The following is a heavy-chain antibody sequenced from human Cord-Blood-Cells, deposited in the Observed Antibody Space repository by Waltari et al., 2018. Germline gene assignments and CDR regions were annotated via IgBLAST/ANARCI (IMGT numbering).Heavy chain of an antibody. J-gene: IGHJ3*02. CDR3: ATLGGLGAFDI. CDR1: GYTFTDYY. V-gene: IGHV1-69-2*01. Sequence: EVQLVQSGAEVKKPGATVKISCKGSGYTFTDYYMHWVQQAPGKGLEWMGRGVPEDGETISSVRFQGRVTRTADTSTDTAYMELSSLRSEDTAGYYCATLGGLGAFDIWGQGTMVTVSS. CDR2: GVPEDGET. D-gene: IGHD3-16*01.